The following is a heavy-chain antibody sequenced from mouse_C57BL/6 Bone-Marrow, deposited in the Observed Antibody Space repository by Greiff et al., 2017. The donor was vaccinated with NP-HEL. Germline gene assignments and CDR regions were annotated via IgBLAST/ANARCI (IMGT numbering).Heavy chain of an antibody. CDR3: ASHRGNYKFAY. J-gene: IGHJ3*01. CDR2: INPNNGGT. CDR1: GYTFTDYN. Sequence: EVKLVESGPELVKPGASVKIPCKASGYTFTDYNMDWVKQSHGKSLEWIGYINPNNGGTIYNQKFKGKATLTVDKSSSTAYMELRSLTSEDTAVYYCASHRGNYKFAYWGQGTLVTVSA. V-gene: IGHV1-18*01. D-gene: IGHD2-1*01.